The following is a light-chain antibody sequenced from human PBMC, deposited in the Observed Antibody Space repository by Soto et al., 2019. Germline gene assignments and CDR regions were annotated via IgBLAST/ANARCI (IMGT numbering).Light chain of an antibody. CDR1: QSVSSN. CDR2: RAS. Sequence: EIVMTQSPANLSVSPGERATLSCRASQSVSSNLAWYQQIPGQAPRLLIYRASTRATGIPARFSGSGSGTEFTLTISSLQSEDFAFYYCQQYYNWPMYTFGQGTKLEIK. CDR3: QQYYNWPMYT. V-gene: IGKV3-15*01. J-gene: IGKJ2*01.